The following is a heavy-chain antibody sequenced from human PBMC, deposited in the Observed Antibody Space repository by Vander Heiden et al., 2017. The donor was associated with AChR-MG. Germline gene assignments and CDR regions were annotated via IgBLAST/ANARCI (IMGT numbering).Heavy chain of an antibody. D-gene: IGHD2-2*02. Sequence: EVQLVESGGGLVQPGGSLRLSCAASGFTFSSYWMHWVRQAPGKGLVWVSRINSDGSSTSYADSVKGRFTISRDNAKNTLYLQMNSLRAEDTAVYYCASVVVPAAIRDWYFDLWGRGTLVTVSS. CDR2: INSDGSST. CDR3: ASVVVPAAIRDWYFDL. V-gene: IGHV3-74*01. CDR1: GFTFSSYW. J-gene: IGHJ2*01.